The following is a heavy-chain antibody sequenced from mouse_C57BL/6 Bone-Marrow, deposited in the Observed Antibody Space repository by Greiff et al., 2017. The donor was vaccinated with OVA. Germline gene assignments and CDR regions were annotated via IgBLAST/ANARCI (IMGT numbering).Heavy chain of an antibody. V-gene: IGHV5-17*01. Sequence: EVQLVESGGGLVKPGGSLKLSCAASGFTFSDYGMHWVRQAPEKGLEWVAYISRGSSTTYYADTVKGRFTISRDNATNTLSLQITSLRSEDTGMYYGERGRLSVAYGGRGQLITVSA. J-gene: IGHJ3*01. D-gene: IGHD6-2*01. CDR2: ISRGSSTT. CDR3: ERGRLSVAY. CDR1: GFTFSDYG.